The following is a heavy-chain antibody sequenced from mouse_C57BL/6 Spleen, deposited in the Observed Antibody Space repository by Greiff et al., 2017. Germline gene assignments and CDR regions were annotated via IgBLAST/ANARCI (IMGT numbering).Heavy chain of an antibody. V-gene: IGHV1-39*01. D-gene: IGHD2-3*01. CDR2: INPNYGTT. Sequence: VQLKESGPELVKPGASVKISCKASGYSFTDYNMNWVKQSNGKSLEWIGVINPNYGTTSYNQKFKGKATLTVDQSSSTAYMQLNSLTSEDSAVYYCARCPSMMVTCAMDYWGQGTSVTVSS. CDR3: ARCPSMMVTCAMDY. CDR1: GYSFTDYN. J-gene: IGHJ4*01.